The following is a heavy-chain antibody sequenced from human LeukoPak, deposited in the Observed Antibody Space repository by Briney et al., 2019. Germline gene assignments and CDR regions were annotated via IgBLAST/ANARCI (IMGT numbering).Heavy chain of an antibody. CDR1: GFTFRYYY. D-gene: IGHD3-16*01. CDR2: ISNSGSLI. CDR3: AGGLQCAGAFDY. V-gene: IGHV3-11*01. J-gene: IGHJ4*02. Sequence: PGGSLRLSCAASGFTFRYYYMSWIRQAPGKGLEWLSYISNSGSLIYYTGSVKGRFTISGYNAKKSLYLQMNSLRAEDTAVYYCAGGLQCAGAFDYWGQGTLVTVSS.